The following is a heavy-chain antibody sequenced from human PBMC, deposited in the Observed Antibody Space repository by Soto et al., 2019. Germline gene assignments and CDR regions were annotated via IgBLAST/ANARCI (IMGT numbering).Heavy chain of an antibody. CDR1: GGSITSYH. CDR3: ARHGGITMIRGVLTTFDI. V-gene: IGHV4-59*08. CDR2: LYYSGSS. Sequence: QVQLQESGPGLVKPSETLSLSCTVSGGSITSYHWSWIRQPPGKGLEWIGCLYYSGSSNYKPSLKGRFTISVDTSKNQIALNPNSVTAADTAVYYCARHGGITMIRGVLTTFDIWGQGTVVTVSS. J-gene: IGHJ3*02. D-gene: IGHD3-10*01.